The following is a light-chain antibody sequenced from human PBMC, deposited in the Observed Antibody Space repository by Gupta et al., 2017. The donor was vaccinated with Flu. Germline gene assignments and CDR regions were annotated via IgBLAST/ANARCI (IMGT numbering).Light chain of an antibody. Sequence: PAFLAGSVGDSVTLTCRASQGISRTLAWYQQKPGQAPKLLIYAASALHSGFPARFSGSGSGTEFTLTIRSMQTEDFAIYYCQQINTYPLTFGRGTKLEIK. CDR3: QQINTYPLT. J-gene: IGKJ2*01. CDR2: AAS. CDR1: QGISRT. V-gene: IGKV1-9*01.